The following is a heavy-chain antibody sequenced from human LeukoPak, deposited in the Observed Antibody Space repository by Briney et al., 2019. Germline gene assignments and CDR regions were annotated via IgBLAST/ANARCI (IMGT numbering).Heavy chain of an antibody. Sequence: SETLSLTCAVYGGSFSDYYWSWIRQPPGKGLEWIGEINHSGSTNYNPSLKSRITISVGTSKNQFSLKLSSVTAADTAVYYCARDRLAAAGYYYSGMDVWGQGTTVTVSS. J-gene: IGHJ6*02. CDR3: ARDRLAAAGYYYSGMDV. V-gene: IGHV4-34*01. D-gene: IGHD6-13*01. CDR2: INHSGST. CDR1: GGSFSDYY.